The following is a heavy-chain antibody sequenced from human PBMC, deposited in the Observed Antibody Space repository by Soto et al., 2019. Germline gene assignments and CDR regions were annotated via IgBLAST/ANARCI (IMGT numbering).Heavy chain of an antibody. V-gene: IGHV3-23*01. CDR3: AKDGYCSSTSCWNDAFDI. Sequence: GGSLRLSCAASGFTFSSYAMSWVRQAPGKGLEWVSGISGSGGSTYYADSVKGRFTISRDNSKNTLYLQMNSLRAEDTAVYYYAKDGYCSSTSCWNDAFDIWGQGTMVTVSS. J-gene: IGHJ3*02. CDR1: GFTFSSYA. D-gene: IGHD2-2*03. CDR2: ISGSGGST.